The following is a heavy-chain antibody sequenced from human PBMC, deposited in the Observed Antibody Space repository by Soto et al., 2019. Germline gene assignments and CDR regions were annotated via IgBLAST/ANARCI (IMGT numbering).Heavy chain of an antibody. CDR2: IKPDGSVG. CDR3: ARAVKLAVPAATGYFDF. D-gene: IGHD6-13*01. V-gene: IGHV3-7*03. CDR1: GFTFSDYW. J-gene: IGHJ4*01. Sequence: EVQLVESGGTLVQPGGSLRLSCEASGFTFSDYWMSWVRQAPGKGLEWVANIKPDGSVGYYVDSVKGRFTISRDNAKNSLFLQMNSLRAGDTAIYYCARAVKLAVPAATGYFDFWGHGTLVTVSS.